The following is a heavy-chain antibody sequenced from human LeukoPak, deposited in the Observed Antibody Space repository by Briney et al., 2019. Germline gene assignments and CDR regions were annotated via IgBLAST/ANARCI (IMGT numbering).Heavy chain of an antibody. CDR1: RYGFTSYW. CDR2: IYPGDSDT. J-gene: IGHJ3*02. V-gene: IGHV5-51*01. Sequence: GESLQISCKGSRYGFTSYWIGGVRQMPGKGLDWMGIIYPGDSDTRYSPSFQGQVTISADKSFNTAYLQWRSLKAADNAMYYWSRGRRGNPEGGAFDIWGQGTTVTLFS. CDR3: SRGRRGNPEGGAFDI. D-gene: IGHD3-16*01.